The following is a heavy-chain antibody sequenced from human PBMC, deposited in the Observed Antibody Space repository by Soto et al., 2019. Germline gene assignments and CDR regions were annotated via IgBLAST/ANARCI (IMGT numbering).Heavy chain of an antibody. D-gene: IGHD6-19*01. CDR1: GYTFTSYY. J-gene: IGHJ6*02. CDR2: INPSGGST. Sequence: ASVKVSCKASGYTFTSYYMHWVRQAPGQGLEWMGIINPSGGSTSYAQKFQGGVTMTRDTSTSTVYMELSSLRSEDTAVYYCARAGYSSGWYDGYSYYYGMDVWGQGTTVTVSS. CDR3: ARAGYSSGWYDGYSYYYGMDV. V-gene: IGHV1-46*01.